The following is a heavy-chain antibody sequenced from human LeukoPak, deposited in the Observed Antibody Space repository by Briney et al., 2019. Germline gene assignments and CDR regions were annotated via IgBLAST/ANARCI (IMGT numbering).Heavy chain of an antibody. D-gene: IGHD2-2*01. CDR1: GYSISSGYY. CDR3: AREVPAAINWFDP. V-gene: IGHV4-38-2*02. J-gene: IGHJ5*02. Sequence: TSETLSLTCTVSGYSISSGYYWGWIRQPPGKGLEWIGSIYHSGSTYYNPSLKSRVTISVDTSKNQFSLKLGSVTAADTAVYYCAREVPAAINWFDPWGQGTLVTVSS. CDR2: IYHSGST.